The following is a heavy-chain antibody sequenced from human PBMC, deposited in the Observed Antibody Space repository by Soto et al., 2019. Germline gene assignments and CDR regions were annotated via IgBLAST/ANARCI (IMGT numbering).Heavy chain of an antibody. Sequence: GESLKISCKASGYSFSSYWIGWVRQIPGKGLEWMGIIFPDDSETRYSPSFQGKVSISVDKSITAAYLQWSSLKASDTAMYYCARRLYDTSGYRYFDFWGQGTLVTVSS. D-gene: IGHD3-22*01. CDR3: ARRLYDTSGYRYFDF. V-gene: IGHV5-51*01. CDR1: GYSFSSYW. CDR2: IFPDDSET. J-gene: IGHJ4*02.